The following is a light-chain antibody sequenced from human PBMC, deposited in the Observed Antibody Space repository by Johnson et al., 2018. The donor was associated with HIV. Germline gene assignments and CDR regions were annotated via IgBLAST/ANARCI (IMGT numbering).Light chain of an antibody. CDR2: DNH. CDR3: ATWASRLRAGGV. CDR1: SSNIGRNY. V-gene: IGLV1-51*01. J-gene: IGLJ1*01. Sequence: SVLTQPPSVSAAPGQNVTISCSGSSSNIGRNYVSWYQQPPGKAPQLLIFDNHKRPSGIPDRFSASQSGTSATLGITGLPTGDEAEYCCATWASRLRAGGVFGTGTKVTVL.